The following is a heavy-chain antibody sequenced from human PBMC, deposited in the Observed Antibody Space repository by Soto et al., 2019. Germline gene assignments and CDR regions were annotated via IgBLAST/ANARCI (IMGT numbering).Heavy chain of an antibody. CDR1: GFTFSSYS. CDR3: ARDLGGEDIVLMVYAHYYYYYGMDV. Sequence: GGSLRLSCAASGFTFSSYSMNWVRQARGKGLEWVSSISSSSSYIYYADSVKGRFTISRDNAKNSLYLQMNSLRAEDTAVYYCARDLGGEDIVLMVYAHYYYYYGMDVWGQGTTVTVSS. V-gene: IGHV3-21*01. D-gene: IGHD2-8*01. CDR2: ISSSSSYI. J-gene: IGHJ6*02.